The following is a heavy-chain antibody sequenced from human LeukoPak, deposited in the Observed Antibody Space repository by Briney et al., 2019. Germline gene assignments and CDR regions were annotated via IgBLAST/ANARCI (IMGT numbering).Heavy chain of an antibody. Sequence: GGSLRLSCAASGFTFSSYSMNWVRQAPGKGLEWVSSISSSSSYIYYADSVKGRFTISRDNAKNSLYLQMNSLRAEDTAVYYCARVEVMDDYYYGVDVWGQGTTVTVSS. D-gene: IGHD3-3*01. CDR2: ISSSSSYI. J-gene: IGHJ6*02. V-gene: IGHV3-21*01. CDR3: ARVEVMDDYYYGVDV. CDR1: GFTFSSYS.